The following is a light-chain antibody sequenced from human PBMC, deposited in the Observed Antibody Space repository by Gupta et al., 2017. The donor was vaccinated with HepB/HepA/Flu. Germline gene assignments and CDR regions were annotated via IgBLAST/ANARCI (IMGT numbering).Light chain of an antibody. V-gene: IGKV1-39*01. CDR3: QHRDSTPIT. CDR2: AAS. J-gene: IGKJ3*01. Sequence: DIQMTQSTSSLSASVGDRVTITCRASQSISSYLNWYQQKPGKAPKLLIYAASRGESGVPSRFSGSGSGTDFTLTISRRQPEDFATYYCQHRDSTPITFGHGTKVDIK. CDR1: QSISSY.